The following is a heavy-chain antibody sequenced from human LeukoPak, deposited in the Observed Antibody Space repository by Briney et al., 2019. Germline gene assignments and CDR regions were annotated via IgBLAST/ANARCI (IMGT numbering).Heavy chain of an antibody. J-gene: IGHJ5*02. D-gene: IGHD1-14*01. CDR1: GGSFSGYY. CDR2: INHSGST. V-gene: IGHV4-34*01. Sequence: SETLSLTCAVYGGSFSGYYWSWIRQPPGKGPEWIGEINHSGSTNYNPSLKSRVTISVDTSKNQFSLKLSSVTAADTAVYYCARGRKVVAYKPFDPWGQGTLVTVSS. CDR3: ARGRKVVAYKPFDP.